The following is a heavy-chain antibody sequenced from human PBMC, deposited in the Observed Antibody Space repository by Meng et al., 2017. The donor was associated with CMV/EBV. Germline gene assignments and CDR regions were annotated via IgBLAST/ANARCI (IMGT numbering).Heavy chain of an antibody. Sequence: QTPSLTRAVYGGSFSGYYWSWIRQPPGKGLEWIGEINHSGSTNYNPSLKSRVTISVDTSKNQFSLKLSSVTAADTAVYYCARYSSWPGLASAWGQGTLVTVSS. V-gene: IGHV4-34*01. J-gene: IGHJ5*02. CDR2: INHSGST. CDR1: GGSFSGYY. CDR3: ARYSSWPGLASA. D-gene: IGHD6-6*01.